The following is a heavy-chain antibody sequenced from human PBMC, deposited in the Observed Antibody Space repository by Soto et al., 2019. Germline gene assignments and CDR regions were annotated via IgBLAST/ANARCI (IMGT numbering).Heavy chain of an antibody. CDR3: ARLVYDILTGYYKGGRDYYYYGMDV. Sequence: PGGSLRLSCAASGFTFSSYSMNWVRQAPGKGLEWVSSISSSSSYIYYADSVKGRFTISRDNAKNSLYLQMNSLRAEDTAVYYCARLVYDILTGYYKGGRDYYYYGMDVWGQGTTVTVSS. D-gene: IGHD3-9*01. CDR1: GFTFSSYS. J-gene: IGHJ6*02. V-gene: IGHV3-21*01. CDR2: ISSSSSYI.